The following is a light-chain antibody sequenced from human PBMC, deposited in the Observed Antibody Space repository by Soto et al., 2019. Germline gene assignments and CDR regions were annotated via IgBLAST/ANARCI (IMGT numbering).Light chain of an antibody. CDR2: GAS. J-gene: IGKJ1*01. CDR3: QQYNNWPPWT. V-gene: IGKV3-15*01. Sequence: VMTQSPATLSVSPGERVTLSCRASQSVSSDLAWYQQKPGQAPRLLIYGASTRATDIPARFSGSGSGTEFTLTISGLQSEDFAVYFCQQYNNWPPWTFGQGTRVE. CDR1: QSVSSD.